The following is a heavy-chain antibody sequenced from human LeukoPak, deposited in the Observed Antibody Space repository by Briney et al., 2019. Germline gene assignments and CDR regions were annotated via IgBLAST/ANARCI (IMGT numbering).Heavy chain of an antibody. J-gene: IGHJ6*03. CDR1: AGSICNSY. D-gene: IGHD6-6*01. V-gene: IGHV4-4*07. CDR2: ISTDGDI. Sequence: PSDTLSLTCTVSAGSICNSYCSWARQPPGKGLEFIGYISTDGDINYNPSLKSRVTMSVDTSKNQFFLKLSSVTAADTAVYYCARDQGKGERAARHSYYYYMDVWGKGTTVTVSS. CDR3: ARDQGKGERAARHSYYYYMDV.